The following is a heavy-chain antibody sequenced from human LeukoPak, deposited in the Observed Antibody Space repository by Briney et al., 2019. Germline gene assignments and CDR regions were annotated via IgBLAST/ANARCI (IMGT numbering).Heavy chain of an antibody. Sequence: GESLKITCQGSGYSFITYWIAWVRQMPGKGLEWMGIIYPGDSDTRYSPSFQGQVTISADKSISIAYLQWSSLKASDTAMYYCARYIGGRYYMDVWGKGTTVTVSS. CDR3: ARYIGGRYYMDV. CDR2: IYPGDSDT. V-gene: IGHV5-51*01. J-gene: IGHJ6*03. CDR1: GYSFITYW. D-gene: IGHD4-23*01.